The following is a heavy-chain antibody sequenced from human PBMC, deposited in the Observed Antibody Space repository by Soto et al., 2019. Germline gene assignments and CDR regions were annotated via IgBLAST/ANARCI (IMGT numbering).Heavy chain of an antibody. V-gene: IGHV1-69*13. CDR2: IIPIFGTA. D-gene: IGHD4-17*01. CDR3: ANGDNTPNYYYYYGMDV. Sequence: SVKVSCKASGGTFSSYAISWVRQAPGQGLEWMGGIIPIFGTANYAQEFQGRVTITADESTSTAYMELGSLRSEDTAVYYCANGDNTPNYYYYYGMDVWGQGTTVTVSS. CDR1: GGTFSSYA. J-gene: IGHJ6*02.